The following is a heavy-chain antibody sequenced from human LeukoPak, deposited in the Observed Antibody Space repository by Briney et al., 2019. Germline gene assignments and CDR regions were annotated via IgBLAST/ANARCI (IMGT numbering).Heavy chain of an antibody. CDR3: ARDTARGYSGYDYPLFDY. CDR2: VNPNSGGT. V-gene: IGHV1-2*02. CDR1: GYTFTGYY. J-gene: IGHJ4*02. Sequence: VASVKVSCKASGYTFTGYYMHWVRQSPGQGLEWMGWVNPNSGGTNYAQKFQGRVTMTRDTSISTAYMELSRLRSDDTAVYYCARDTARGYSGYDYPLFDYWGQGTLVTVSS. D-gene: IGHD5-12*01.